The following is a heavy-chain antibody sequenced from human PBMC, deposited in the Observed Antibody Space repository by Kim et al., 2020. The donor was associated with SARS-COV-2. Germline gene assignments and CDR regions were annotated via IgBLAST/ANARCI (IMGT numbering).Heavy chain of an antibody. J-gene: IGHJ6*02. V-gene: IGHV3-53*04. Sequence: GRFTISRHNSKNTLYLQMNSLRAEDTAVYYCARHGRVGATRYYYYGMDVWGQGTTVTVSS. CDR3: ARHGRVGATRYYYYGMDV. D-gene: IGHD1-26*01.